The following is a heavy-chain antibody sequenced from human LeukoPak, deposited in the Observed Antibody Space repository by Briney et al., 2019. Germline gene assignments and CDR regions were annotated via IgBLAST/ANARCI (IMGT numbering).Heavy chain of an antibody. D-gene: IGHD6-6*01. CDR2: INTGTGNP. V-gene: IGHV7-4-1*02. CDR1: GYSFTSYA. J-gene: IGHJ4*02. CDR3: ARDWRYSSSSNDY. Sequence: ASVKASCKTSGYSFTSYAINWVRQAPGQGLEFMGWINTGTGNPTYAQGFTGRFVFSLDTSVSTAYLQISSLKAEDTAVYYCARDWRYSSSSNDYWGQGTLVTVSS.